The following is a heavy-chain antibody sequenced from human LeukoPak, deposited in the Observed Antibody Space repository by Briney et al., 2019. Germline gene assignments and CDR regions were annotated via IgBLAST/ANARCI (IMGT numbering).Heavy chain of an antibody. V-gene: IGHV3-48*01. Sequence: GGSLRLSCAASGFTFSSYSMNWVRQAPGKGLEWVSYISSSSSTIYYADSVKGRFTISRDNAKNSLYLQMNSLRAEDTAVYYCARGWGGSSRDYWGQGTLVTVSS. CDR3: ARGWGGSSRDY. J-gene: IGHJ4*02. CDR1: GFTFSSYS. D-gene: IGHD1-26*01. CDR2: ISSSSSTI.